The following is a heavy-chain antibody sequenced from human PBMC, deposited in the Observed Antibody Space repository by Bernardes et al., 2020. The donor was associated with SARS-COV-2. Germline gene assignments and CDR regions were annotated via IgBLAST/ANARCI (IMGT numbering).Heavy chain of an antibody. J-gene: IGHJ4*02. D-gene: IGHD2-21*02. V-gene: IGHV3-33*01. Sequence: GYLSLSCAASGFTFSRNGMHWVRPAPGKGLEWVALIWYDARKTDYADSVKDRFTISRDNSRNTLYLQMNSLRVEDTAVYYCARDNGDFGYFNWGQGTLVTVSS. CDR3: ARDNGDFGYFN. CDR1: GFTFSRNG. CDR2: IWYDARKT.